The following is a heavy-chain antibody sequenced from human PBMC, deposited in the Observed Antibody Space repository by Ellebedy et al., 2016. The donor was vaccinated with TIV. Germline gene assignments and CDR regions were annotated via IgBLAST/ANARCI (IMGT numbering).Heavy chain of an antibody. Sequence: AASVKVSCKASGGTFSSYAISWVRQAPGQGLEWMGRIIPILGIANYAQKFQGRVTITADKSTSTAYMELSRLRSEDTAVYYCARGFRYGSGRWPLDYWGQGTLVTVSS. CDR2: IIPILGIA. D-gene: IGHD4-23*01. CDR3: ARGFRYGSGRWPLDY. J-gene: IGHJ4*02. V-gene: IGHV1-69*04. CDR1: GGTFSSYA.